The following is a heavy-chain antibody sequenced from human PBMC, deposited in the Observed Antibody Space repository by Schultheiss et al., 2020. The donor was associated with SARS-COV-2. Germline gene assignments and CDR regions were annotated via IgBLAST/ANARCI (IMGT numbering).Heavy chain of an antibody. CDR3: AKRGLGFHQLLYGDAFDI. D-gene: IGHD2-2*02. CDR2: ISGSGGST. Sequence: LSLTCAASGFTFSSYAMSWVRQAPGKGLEWVSAISGSGGSTYYADSVKGRFTISRDNSKNTLYLQMNSLRAEDTAVYYCAKRGLGFHQLLYGDAFDIWGQGTMVTVSS. V-gene: IGHV3-23*01. CDR1: GFTFSSYA. J-gene: IGHJ3*02.